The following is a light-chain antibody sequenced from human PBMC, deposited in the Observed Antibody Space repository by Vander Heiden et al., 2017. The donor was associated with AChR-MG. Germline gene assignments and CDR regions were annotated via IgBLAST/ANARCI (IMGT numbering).Light chain of an antibody. CDR2: EVS. J-gene: IGLJ2*01. CDR1: RSDVGGYDY. CDR3: SAYAGTNNLL. Sequence: QSALTQPPSASGSPGQSVTISCTGNRSDVGGYDYVSWYQLHPGKAPKLMIYEVSKRPSGVPDRFSGSKSGNTASLTVSGLQAEDEADYYCSAYAGTNNLLFGGGTKLTVL. V-gene: IGLV2-8*01.